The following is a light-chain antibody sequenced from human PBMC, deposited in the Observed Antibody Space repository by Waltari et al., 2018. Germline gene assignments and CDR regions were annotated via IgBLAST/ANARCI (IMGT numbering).Light chain of an antibody. CDR1: SSNIGSNY. CDR2: ANN. CDR3: AVWDDSLGGQGV. Sequence: QSVLTQPPSASGTPGQRVTISCSGSSSNIGSNYVYWYQQLPGTAPRLLIYANNQRPSGVSDRFSGSKSGTSASLAISGLRSEDEADYYCAVWDDSLGGQGVFGGGTKLTVL. J-gene: IGLJ3*02. V-gene: IGLV1-47*01.